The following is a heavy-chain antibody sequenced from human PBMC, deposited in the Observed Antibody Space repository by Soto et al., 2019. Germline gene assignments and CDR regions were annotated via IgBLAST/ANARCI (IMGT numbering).Heavy chain of an antibody. Sequence: ASVKVSCKASDYTFASYGVSWVRQAPGQGLEWMGWISAYNGNTNYAQKFQGRVTMTTDTSTSTAYMDLRSLRSDDTAIYYCARDYYGSAKRLSYGMDVWGQGTTVT. V-gene: IGHV1-18*04. CDR1: DYTFASYG. D-gene: IGHD3-10*01. J-gene: IGHJ6*02. CDR3: ARDYYGSAKRLSYGMDV. CDR2: ISAYNGNT.